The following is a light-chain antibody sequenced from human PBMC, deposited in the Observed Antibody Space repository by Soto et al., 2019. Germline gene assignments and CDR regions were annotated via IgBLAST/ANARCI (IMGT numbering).Light chain of an antibody. CDR1: QDITNY. J-gene: IGKJ3*01. CDR3: QQYDNLPFT. Sequence: DIQMTQSPSSLSASVRDRVTITCQASQDITNYLTWYQQKPGKAPKLLICDASNLEPGVPSRFSGSESGPDFTFTISSLQPEDIATYYCQQYDNLPFTFGPGTKVDIK. V-gene: IGKV1-33*01. CDR2: DAS.